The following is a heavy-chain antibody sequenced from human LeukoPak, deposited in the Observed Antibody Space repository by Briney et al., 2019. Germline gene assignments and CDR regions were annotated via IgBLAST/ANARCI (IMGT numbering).Heavy chain of an antibody. J-gene: IGHJ4*02. Sequence: ASVKVSCKTFGFTFNNYYISWVRQAPGQGLEWMGWISTYSGNTNYAQKLQDRVTMTTDTSTSTAYMELRRLRSDDTAVYYCARSGGFCSSSNCYGGGFDYWGQGTLVTVSS. CDR3: ARSGGFCSSSNCYGGGFDY. CDR1: GFTFNNYY. V-gene: IGHV1-18*01. D-gene: IGHD2-2*01. CDR2: ISTYSGNT.